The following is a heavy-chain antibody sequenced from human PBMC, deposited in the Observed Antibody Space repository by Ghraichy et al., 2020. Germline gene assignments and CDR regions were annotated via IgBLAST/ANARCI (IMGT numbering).Heavy chain of an antibody. Sequence: LTCAASGFTFSSYAMNWVRQAPGKGLEWVSSISTRSTYKNYAASVKGRFTVSRDNAKNSLFLQMDSLRADDTAVYYCARDVGFDNSAGGLDVWGHGTWVIVSS. CDR2: ISTRSTYK. J-gene: IGHJ6*02. V-gene: IGHV3-21*01. CDR1: GFTFSSYA. D-gene: IGHD4-23*01. CDR3: ARDVGFDNSAGGLDV.